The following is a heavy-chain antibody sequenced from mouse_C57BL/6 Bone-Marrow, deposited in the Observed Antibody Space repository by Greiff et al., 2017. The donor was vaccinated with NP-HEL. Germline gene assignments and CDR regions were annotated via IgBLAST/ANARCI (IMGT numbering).Heavy chain of an antibody. CDR2: IYPRSGNT. V-gene: IGHV1-81*01. D-gene: IGHD1-1*01. CDR1: GYTFTSYG. Sequence: QVQLQQSGAELARPGASVKLSCKASGYTFTSYGISWVKQRTGQGLEWIGEIYPRSGNTYYNEKFKGKATLTADKSSSTAYMELRSLTSEDSAVYFLARCADYYSSRGCAYWGQGTLVTVSA. CDR3: ARCADYYSSRGCAY. J-gene: IGHJ3*01.